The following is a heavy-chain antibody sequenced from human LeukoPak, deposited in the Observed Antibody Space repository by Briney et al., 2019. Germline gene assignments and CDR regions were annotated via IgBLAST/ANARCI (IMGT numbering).Heavy chain of an antibody. J-gene: IGHJ4*02. CDR3: ARGYSYGSFDY. CDR1: GGSISSYY. D-gene: IGHD5-18*01. CDR2: IYYSGST. Sequence: SETLSLTCTVSGGSISSYYWSWIRQPPGKGLEWIGHIYYSGSTNYNPSLESRVTISVDTSKNQFSLKLSSVTAADTAVYYCARGYSYGSFDYWGQGTLVTVSS. V-gene: IGHV4-59*01.